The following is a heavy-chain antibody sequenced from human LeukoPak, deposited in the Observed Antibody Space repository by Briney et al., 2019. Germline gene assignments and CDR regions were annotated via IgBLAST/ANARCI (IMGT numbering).Heavy chain of an antibody. V-gene: IGHV3-72*01. CDR3: ARSPESGGNVFDI. D-gene: IGHD3-16*01. J-gene: IGHJ3*02. CDR1: GFTFSDHY. Sequence: GGSLRLSCAGSGFTFSDHYIDWVRQAPGKGLEWVGRMRNKASSYTTENAASVKGRLTLSRDDSKRLVFLQLNSLKIEDTAVYYCARSPESGGNVFDIWGQGTMVTVSS. CDR2: MRNKASSYTT.